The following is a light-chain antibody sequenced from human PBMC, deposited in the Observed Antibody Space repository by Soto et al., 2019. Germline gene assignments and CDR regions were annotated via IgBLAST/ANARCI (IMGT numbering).Light chain of an antibody. CDR2: AAS. Sequence: DRQRIQSQYSLSASVGDRVTITCRASQSIRTYLSWFQQKPGKAPKLLIYAASSLQSGVPSRFSGVGSGTDFTLTISSLQPEDFATYYCQQTYSNPPAFGQGTKVDIK. V-gene: IGKV1-39*01. CDR3: QQTYSNPPA. J-gene: IGKJ1*01. CDR1: QSIRTY.